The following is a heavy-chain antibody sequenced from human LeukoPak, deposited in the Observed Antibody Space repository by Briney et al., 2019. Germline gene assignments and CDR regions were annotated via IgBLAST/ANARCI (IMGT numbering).Heavy chain of an antibody. Sequence: GGSLRLSCAASGFTFRTYGMHWLRQGPGKGLESVAVIWHEGSKRFYADSVQGRFTISRDDSQNTLYLQMNSLRVEDAAVYYCARDPGVTYYYFDHWGQGSLVIVSS. CDR3: ARDPGVTYYYFDH. CDR1: GFTFRTYG. J-gene: IGHJ4*02. D-gene: IGHD2-8*01. CDR2: IWHEGSKR. V-gene: IGHV3-33*01.